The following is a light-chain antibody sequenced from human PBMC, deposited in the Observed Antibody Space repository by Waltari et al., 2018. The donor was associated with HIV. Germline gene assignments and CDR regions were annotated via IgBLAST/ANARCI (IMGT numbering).Light chain of an antibody. J-gene: IGKJ2*01. Sequence: EIVMTQSPATLWLSPGETATLSCRPRQGIATNLAWYQQKRGQAPKLLIYDASTGAAGVPPRFSGSGSGTEFNLTIDSLQSDDFAIYYCQQYNNWPYTFARGSKVEVK. CDR2: DAS. CDR3: QQYNNWPYT. CDR1: QGIATN. V-gene: IGKV3-15*01.